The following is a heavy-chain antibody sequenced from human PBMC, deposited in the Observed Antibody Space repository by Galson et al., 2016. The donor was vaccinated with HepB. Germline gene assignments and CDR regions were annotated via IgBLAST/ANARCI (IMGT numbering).Heavy chain of an antibody. CDR2: IKQDGSEK. J-gene: IGHJ5*02. D-gene: IGHD6-13*01. Sequence: SLRLSCAASGFTFSSYSMSWVRQAPGKGLEWVANIKQDGSEKYYVDSVKSRFTISRDNAKNSLYLQMNSLRAEDTAVYYCAGDGPYSSSVYNWFDPWGQGTLVTVSS. V-gene: IGHV3-7*01. CDR3: AGDGPYSSSVYNWFDP. CDR1: GFTFSSYS.